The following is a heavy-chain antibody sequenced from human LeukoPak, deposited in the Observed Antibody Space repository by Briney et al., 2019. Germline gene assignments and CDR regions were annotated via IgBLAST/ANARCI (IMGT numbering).Heavy chain of an antibody. V-gene: IGHV4-4*02. CDR2: VHLSGAS. CDR1: GGSILTTNW. Sequence: SGTLSLTCAVSGGSILTTNWWSWVRQPPGKGLEWIGEVHLSGASNYNPSLKSRVSMSIDKSRNQLSLELTSVTAADTAIYYCARESGAFSPFGFWGQGTLVTVSS. J-gene: IGHJ4*02. D-gene: IGHD1-26*01. CDR3: ARESGAFSPFGF.